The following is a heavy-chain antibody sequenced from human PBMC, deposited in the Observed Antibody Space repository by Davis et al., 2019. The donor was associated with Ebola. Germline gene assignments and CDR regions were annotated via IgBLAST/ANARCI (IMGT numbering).Heavy chain of an antibody. J-gene: IGHJ4*02. V-gene: IGHV3-11*06. CDR3: ARLAGDVGCDY. D-gene: IGHD3-16*01. CDR1: GFTFSDYY. CDR2: ISSSSSYT. Sequence: GESLKISCAASGFTFSDYYMSWIRQAPGKGLEWVSYISSSSSYTNYADSVKGRFTISRDNAKNSLYLQMNSLRAEDTAVYYCARLAGDVGCDYWGQGTLVTVSS.